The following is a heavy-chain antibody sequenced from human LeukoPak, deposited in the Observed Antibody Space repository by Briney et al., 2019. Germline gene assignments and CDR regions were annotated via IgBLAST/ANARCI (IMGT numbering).Heavy chain of an antibody. CDR1: GGSISSYY. Sequence: SETLSLTCTVSGGSISSYYWSWIRQPAGKGLEWIGRIYTSGSTNYNPSLKSRVTMSVDTSKNQFSLKLSSVTAADTAVYYCARTIAAAGTNLVFDYWGQGTLVTVSS. CDR3: ARTIAAAGTNLVFDY. CDR2: IYTSGST. D-gene: IGHD6-13*01. V-gene: IGHV4-4*07. J-gene: IGHJ4*02.